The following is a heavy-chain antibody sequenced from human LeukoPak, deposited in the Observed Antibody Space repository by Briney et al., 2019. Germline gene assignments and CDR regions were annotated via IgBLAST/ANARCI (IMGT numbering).Heavy chain of an antibody. Sequence: PSETLSLTCTVSGGSISSSSYYWGWIRQPPGKGLEWIGSIYYSGSTYYNPSLKSRVTISVDTSKNQFSLKLSSVTAADTAVYYCARAAFSGCSSTSCYTHHFDYWGQGTLVTVSS. CDR2: IYYSGST. CDR1: GGSISSSSYY. J-gene: IGHJ4*02. V-gene: IGHV4-39*01. D-gene: IGHD2-2*02. CDR3: ARAAFSGCSSTSCYTHHFDY.